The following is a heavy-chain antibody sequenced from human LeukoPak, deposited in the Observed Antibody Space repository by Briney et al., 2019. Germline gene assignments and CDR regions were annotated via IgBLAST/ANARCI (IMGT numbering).Heavy chain of an antibody. Sequence: PGGSLRLSGAASGFTFSSYAMSWVRQAPGKGRNWVSAISGSGGSTYYADSVKGRFTISRDNSKNTLYLQMNSLRAEDTAVYYCAKGVVEKRQWLVQGAKWWFDYWGQGTLVTVSS. CDR3: AKGVVEKRQWLVQGAKWWFDY. D-gene: IGHD6-19*01. V-gene: IGHV3-23*01. J-gene: IGHJ4*02. CDR2: ISGSGGST. CDR1: GFTFSSYA.